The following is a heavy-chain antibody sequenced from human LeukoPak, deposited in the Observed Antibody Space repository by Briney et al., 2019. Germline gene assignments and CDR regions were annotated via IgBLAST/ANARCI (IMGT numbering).Heavy chain of an antibody. CDR1: GGSFSGYY. D-gene: IGHD2-15*01. CDR2: INHSGST. J-gene: IGHJ4*02. CDR3: ARLPVVVVAAHFDY. V-gene: IGHV4-34*01. Sequence: SETLSLTCAVYGGSFSGYYWSWVRQPPGKGLEWIGEINHSGSTNYNPSLKSRVTISVDTSKNQFSLKLSSVTAADAAVYYCARLPVVVVAAHFDYWGQGTLVTVSS.